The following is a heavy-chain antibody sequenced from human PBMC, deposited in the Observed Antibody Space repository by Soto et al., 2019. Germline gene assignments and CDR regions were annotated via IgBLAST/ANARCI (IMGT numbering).Heavy chain of an antibody. D-gene: IGHD3-22*01. CDR2: IYNSGST. CDR3: ARDALSRDSI. J-gene: IGHJ4*02. CDR1: GGSISSGGYY. V-gene: IGHV4-31*03. Sequence: SETLSLTCTVSGGSISSGGYYWSWIRQHPGKGLEWIGYIYNSGSTYYNASLKSRVTISADTSRNQFSLQMNSVTAADTAVYYCARDALSRDSIWGQGTLVTVSS.